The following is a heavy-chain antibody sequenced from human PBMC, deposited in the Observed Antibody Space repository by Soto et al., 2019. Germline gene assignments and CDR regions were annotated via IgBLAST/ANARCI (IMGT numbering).Heavy chain of an antibody. CDR2: ISYDGSNK. V-gene: IGHV3-30-3*01. CDR1: GFTFSSYA. D-gene: IGHD3-22*01. Sequence: GGSLRLSCAASGFTFSSYAMHWVRQAPGKGLEWVAVISYDGSNKYYADSVKGRFTIYRDNSKNTMYLQMNSRRSEDTAVHYWARDSSGWFDYWGQGTLVTVSS. J-gene: IGHJ4*02. CDR3: ARDSSGWFDY.